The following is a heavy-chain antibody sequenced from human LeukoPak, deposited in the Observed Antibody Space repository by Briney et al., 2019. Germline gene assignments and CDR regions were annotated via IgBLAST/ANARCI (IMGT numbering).Heavy chain of an antibody. D-gene: IGHD6-19*01. CDR2: ISGDGGST. CDR1: GFTFDDYA. V-gene: IGHV3-43*02. CDR3: ARVYEYSSGWYRNDY. Sequence: GGSLRLSCAASGFTFDDYAMHWVRQAPGEGREWVSLISGDGGSTYYVDSVKGRFTISRDKAKNSLYLQMNSLRAEDTAIYYCARVYEYSSGWYRNDYWGQGTLVTVSS. J-gene: IGHJ4*02.